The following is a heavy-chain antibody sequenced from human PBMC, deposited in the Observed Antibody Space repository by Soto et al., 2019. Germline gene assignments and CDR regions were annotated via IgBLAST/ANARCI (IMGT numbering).Heavy chain of an antibody. Sequence: SETLSLTYTVSGGSISSNYWSWIRQPPGKGLEWIGYIYYSGSTNYNPSLKSRVTISVDTSKNQFSLKLSSVTAADTAVYYCALAAAGTGLFDYWGQGTLVTVSS. D-gene: IGHD6-13*01. CDR1: GGSISSNY. J-gene: IGHJ4*02. CDR3: ALAAAGTGLFDY. CDR2: IYYSGST. V-gene: IGHV4-59*01.